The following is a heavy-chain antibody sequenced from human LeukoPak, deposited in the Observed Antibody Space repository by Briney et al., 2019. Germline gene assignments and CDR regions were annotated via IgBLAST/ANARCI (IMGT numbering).Heavy chain of an antibody. CDR3: AREHYTSGWYIRD. CDR1: GGSINTYY. Sequence: SETLSLTCTVSGGSINTYYWSWIRQPPGKGLEWIGYIYYSVSTNYNPSLKSRVTISIDTSKIQFSLKLTSVTAADTAVYYCAREHYTSGWYIRDWGQGTLVTVSS. D-gene: IGHD6-19*01. J-gene: IGHJ4*02. CDR2: IYYSVST. V-gene: IGHV4-59*01.